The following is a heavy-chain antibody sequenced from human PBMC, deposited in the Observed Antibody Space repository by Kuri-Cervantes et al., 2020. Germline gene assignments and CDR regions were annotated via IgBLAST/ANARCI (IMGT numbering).Heavy chain of an antibody. J-gene: IGHJ4*02. CDR3: AKDAMSGYSYGNYFDY. CDR2: ISYDGSNK. CDR1: GFTFSSYA. D-gene: IGHD5-18*01. Sequence: GGSLRLSCAASGFTFSSYAMHWVRQAPGKGLEWVAVISYDGSNKYYADSVKGRFTISRDNSKNTLYLQMNSLRAEDTAVYYCAKDAMSGYSYGNYFDYWGQGTLVTVSS. V-gene: IGHV3-30-3*01.